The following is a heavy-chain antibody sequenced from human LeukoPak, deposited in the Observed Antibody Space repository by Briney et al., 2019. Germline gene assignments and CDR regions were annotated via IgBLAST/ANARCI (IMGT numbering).Heavy chain of an antibody. J-gene: IGHJ6*03. CDR1: DGSISSGSYY. CDR3: ARGLGFGDYYYMDV. CDR2: IYTSGST. V-gene: IGHV4-61*02. D-gene: IGHD3-10*01. Sequence: SETLSLTCTVSDGSISSGSYYWSWIRQPAGNGLEWIGRIYTSGSTNYNPSLKSRVTISVDTSKNQFSLKLSSVTAADTAVYYCARGLGFGDYYYMDVWGKGTTVTISS.